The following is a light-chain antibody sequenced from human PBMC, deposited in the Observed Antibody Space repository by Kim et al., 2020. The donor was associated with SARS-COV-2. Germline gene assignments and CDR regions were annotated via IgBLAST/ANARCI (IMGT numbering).Light chain of an antibody. CDR1: QSVSSSY. J-gene: IGKJ1*01. CDR3: QQYGNSPHT. CDR2: CAS. V-gene: IGKV3-20*01. Sequence: LPGDRATRSSRASQSVSSSYLAWYQQKPGQAPKLLIYCASIRATGVPDRFSGSGSGTDFTLTITRLEPEDFAVYYCQQYGNSPHTFGQGTKVDIK.